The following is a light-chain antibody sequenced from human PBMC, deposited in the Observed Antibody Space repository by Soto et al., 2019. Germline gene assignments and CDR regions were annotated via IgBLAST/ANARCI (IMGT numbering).Light chain of an antibody. J-gene: IGKJ1*01. CDR1: QSASSIY. CDR3: QQYGSSSWT. CDR2: GAS. Sequence: EIVLTQSPGTLSLSPGERVTLSCRASQSASSIYLAWYQQKPGQAPRLLIYGASSRATGIPDRFSGSGSGTDFTLTISRLEPEDVAVYYCQQYGSSSWTCGQGTKVEIK. V-gene: IGKV3-20*01.